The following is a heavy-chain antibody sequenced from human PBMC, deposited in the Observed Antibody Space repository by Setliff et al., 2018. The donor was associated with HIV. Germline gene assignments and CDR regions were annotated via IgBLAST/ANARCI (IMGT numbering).Heavy chain of an antibody. D-gene: IGHD6-25*01. J-gene: IGHJ1*01. CDR1: GGTFSSYT. V-gene: IGHV1-69*02. CDR2: IIPILGIA. CDR3: LREGAATKEYFQH. Sequence: SVKVSCKASGGTFSSYTISWVRQAPGQGLEWMGRIIPILGIANYAQKFQGRVTITADKSTSTAYMELSSLRSEDTAVYSCLREGAATKEYFQHWGQGTLVTVSS.